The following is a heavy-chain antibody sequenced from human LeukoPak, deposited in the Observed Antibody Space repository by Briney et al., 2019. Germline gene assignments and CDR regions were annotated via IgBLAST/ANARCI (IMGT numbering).Heavy chain of an antibody. D-gene: IGHD3-22*01. CDR1: GFTFDDYA. V-gene: IGHV3-30*18. Sequence: GGSLRLSCAASGFTFDDYAMHWVRQAPGKGLEWVAVISYDGSNKYYADSVKGRFTISRDNSKNTLYLQMNSLRAEDTAVYYCAKFGNYDSSGYHDYWGQGTLVTVSS. J-gene: IGHJ4*02. CDR2: ISYDGSNK. CDR3: AKFGNYDSSGYHDY.